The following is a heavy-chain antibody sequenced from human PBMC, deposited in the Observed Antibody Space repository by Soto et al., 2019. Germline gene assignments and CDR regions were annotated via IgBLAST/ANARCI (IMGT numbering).Heavy chain of an antibody. CDR1: GFTFDDYA. CDR2: ISWNSGSI. D-gene: IGHD6-19*01. J-gene: IGHJ4*02. V-gene: IGHV3-9*01. CDR3: AKDSAVAGGDFDY. Sequence: EVQLVESGGGLVQPGRSLRLSCAASGFTFDDYAMHWVRQAPGKGLEWVSGISWNSGSIGYADSVKGRFTISRDNAKNSLYLQMNSLRAEDTALYYCAKDSAVAGGDFDYWGQGTLVTVSS.